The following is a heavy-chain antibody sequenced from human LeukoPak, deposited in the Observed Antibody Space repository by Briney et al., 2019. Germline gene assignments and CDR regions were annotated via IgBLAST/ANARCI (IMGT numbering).Heavy chain of an antibody. CDR1: GGSVSSGSYY. Sequence: SETLSLTCTVSGGSVSSGSYYWSWIRQPPGKGLEWIGYIYSSVSTKYNTSLKRRVTISVDTSKNQVSLNLSSVTATDTAVYYCARDEWFGYWGQGTLVTVSS. J-gene: IGHJ4*02. V-gene: IGHV4-61*01. D-gene: IGHD3-10*01. CDR2: IYSSVST. CDR3: ARDEWFGY.